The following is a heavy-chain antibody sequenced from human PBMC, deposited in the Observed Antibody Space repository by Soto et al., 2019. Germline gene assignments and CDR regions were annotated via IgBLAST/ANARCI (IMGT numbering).Heavy chain of an antibody. CDR2: IIPIFGTA. CDR3: ARVATIGGRWFDP. D-gene: IGHD5-12*01. J-gene: IGHJ5*02. CDR1: GGTFSSYA. V-gene: IGHV1-69*13. Sequence: SVKVSCKASGGTFSSYAISWVRQAPGQGLEWMGGIIPIFGTANYAQKFQGRVTITADESTSTAYMELSSLRSEDTAVYYCARVATIGGRWFDPWGQGTLVTVSS.